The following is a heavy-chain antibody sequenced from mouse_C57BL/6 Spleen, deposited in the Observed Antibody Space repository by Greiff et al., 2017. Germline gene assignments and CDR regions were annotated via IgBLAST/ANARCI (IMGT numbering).Heavy chain of an antibody. J-gene: IGHJ1*03. Sequence: QVQLQQPGAELVRPGSSVKLSCKASGYTFTSYWMDWAKQRPGQGLEWIGNIYPSDSETHYNQKFKDKATLTVDKSSSTAYMQLSSLTSEDSAVYYCARDTTVVARGYFDVWGTGTTVTVSS. CDR3: ARDTTVVARGYFDV. CDR2: IYPSDSET. D-gene: IGHD1-1*01. CDR1: GYTFTSYW. V-gene: IGHV1-61*01.